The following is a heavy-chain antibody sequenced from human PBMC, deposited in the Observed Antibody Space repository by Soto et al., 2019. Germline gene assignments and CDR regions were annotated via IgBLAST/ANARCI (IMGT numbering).Heavy chain of an antibody. CDR1: GYTFTGYY. V-gene: IGHV1-2*02. Sequence: QVQLVQSGAEVKKPGASVKVSCKASGYTFTGYYMHWVRQAPGQGLEWMGWINPNNGDTKYAQRFKGRVTVTRDTSSSTAYMELRRLTSDDTAVYYCGREERNGFDSWGQGTLVTVSS. J-gene: IGHJ5*01. CDR2: INPNNGDT. CDR3: GREERNGFDS.